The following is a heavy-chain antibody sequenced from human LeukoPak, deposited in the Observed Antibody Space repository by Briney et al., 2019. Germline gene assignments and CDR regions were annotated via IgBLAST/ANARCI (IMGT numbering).Heavy chain of an antibody. J-gene: IGHJ4*02. Sequence: GGSLRLSCAASGFTFSSYAMSWVRQAPGKGLEWVSAISGSGGSTYYADSVKGRFTISRDNSKNTLYQQMNSLRAEDTAVYYCAKTEGGPPVAGPVGWFDYWGQGTLVTVSS. CDR2: ISGSGGST. CDR1: GFTFSSYA. CDR3: AKTEGGPPVAGPVGWFDY. D-gene: IGHD6-19*01. V-gene: IGHV3-23*01.